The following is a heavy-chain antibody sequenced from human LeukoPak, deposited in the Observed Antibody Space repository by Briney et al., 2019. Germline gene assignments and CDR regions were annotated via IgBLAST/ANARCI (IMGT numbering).Heavy chain of an antibody. Sequence: ASVKVSFKASGGTFSSYAISWVRQAPGQGLEWMGGIIPIFGTANYAQKFQGRVTITTDESTSTAYMELSSLRSEDTAVYYCARIHGYPYYFDYWGQGTLVTVSS. CDR3: ARIHGYPYYFDY. CDR1: GGTFSSYA. CDR2: IIPIFGTA. V-gene: IGHV1-69*05. J-gene: IGHJ4*02. D-gene: IGHD6-13*01.